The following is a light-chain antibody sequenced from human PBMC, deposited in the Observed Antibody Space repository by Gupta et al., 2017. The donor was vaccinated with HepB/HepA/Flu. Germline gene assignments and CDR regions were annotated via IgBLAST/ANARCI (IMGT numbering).Light chain of an antibody. CDR3: LLYYGGARVV. Sequence: QTVVTQESSLTVSPGGTVTLTCAFSTGAVTSGFYPNWFQQKPGQAPRALIYSTSKKHAGTPARFSGSLIGDKAALTLSGAQPEDEAEYYYLLYYGGARVVFGGGTTLTVL. CDR2: STS. J-gene: IGLJ2*01. CDR1: TGAVTSGFY. V-gene: IGLV7-43*01.